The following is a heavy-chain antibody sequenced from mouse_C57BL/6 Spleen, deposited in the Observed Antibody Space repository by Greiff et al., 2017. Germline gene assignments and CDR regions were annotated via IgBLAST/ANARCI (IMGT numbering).Heavy chain of an antibody. Sequence: VQLQQSGAELVMPGASVKLSCKASGYTFTSYWMHWVKQRPGQGLEWIGEIDPSDSYTNYNQKFKGKSTLTVDKSSSTAYMQLSSLASEDSAVYYCARWGSKGAYWGPGTLVPVSA. V-gene: IGHV1-69*01. CDR2: IDPSDSYT. D-gene: IGHD1-1*01. J-gene: IGHJ3*01. CDR1: GYTFTSYW. CDR3: ARWGSKGAY.